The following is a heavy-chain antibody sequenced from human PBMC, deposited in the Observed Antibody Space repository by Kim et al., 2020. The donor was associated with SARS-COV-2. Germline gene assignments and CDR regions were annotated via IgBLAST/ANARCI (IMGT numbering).Heavy chain of an antibody. J-gene: IGHJ4*02. CDR2: SP. V-gene: IGHV4-34*01. Sequence: SPNYNPSLKSRVTISVDTSKNQFSLKLSSVTAADTAVYYCARAGRGYFDYWGQGTLVTVSS. CDR3: ARAGRGYFDY.